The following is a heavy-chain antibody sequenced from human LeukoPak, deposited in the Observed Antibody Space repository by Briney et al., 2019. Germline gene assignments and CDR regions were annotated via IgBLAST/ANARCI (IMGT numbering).Heavy chain of an antibody. CDR1: GGSISSGSYY. CDR3: ARPLQGRTVTLHY. D-gene: IGHD4-17*01. Sequence: PSQTLSLTCTVSGGSISSGSYYWSWIRQPPGKGLERIGYIYYTGSTNYNPSLKSQVTMSVDTSKNQFSLKLTSVTAADTAVYYCARPLQGRTVTLHYWGQGTLVTVSS. V-gene: IGHV4-61*01. J-gene: IGHJ4*02. CDR2: IYYTGST.